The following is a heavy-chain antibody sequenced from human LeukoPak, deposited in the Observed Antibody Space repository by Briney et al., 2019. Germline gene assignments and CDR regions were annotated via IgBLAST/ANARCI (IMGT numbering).Heavy chain of an antibody. Sequence: GGSLRLSCAASGFTFSNAWMSWVRQAPGKGVEWVGRIKSKTDGCTTDYAAPVKGRFTISRDDTKKTLYLQMNSLKTEDTAVYYCTTDRSGGSPLGMDVWGKGTTVTVSS. CDR1: GFTFSNAW. V-gene: IGHV3-15*01. J-gene: IGHJ6*03. CDR3: TTDRSGGSPLGMDV. D-gene: IGHD2-15*01. CDR2: IKSKTDGCTT.